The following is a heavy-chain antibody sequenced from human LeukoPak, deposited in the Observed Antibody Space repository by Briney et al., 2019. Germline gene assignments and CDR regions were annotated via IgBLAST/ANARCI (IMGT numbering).Heavy chain of an antibody. V-gene: IGHV4-59*01. Sequence: SETLSLTCTVSGGSISSYYWSWIRQPPGKGLEWIGYIYYSGSTNYNPSLKSRVTTSVDTSKNQLSLKLSSVTAADTAVYYCARDYCSGGSCHFDYWGQGTLVTVSS. D-gene: IGHD2-15*01. CDR2: IYYSGST. CDR1: GGSISSYY. J-gene: IGHJ4*02. CDR3: ARDYCSGGSCHFDY.